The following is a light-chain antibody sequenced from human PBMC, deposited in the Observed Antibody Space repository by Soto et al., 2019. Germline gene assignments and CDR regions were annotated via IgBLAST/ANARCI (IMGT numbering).Light chain of an antibody. V-gene: IGKV1-39*01. CDR1: QSISRF. J-gene: IGKJ5*01. CDR2: ETS. Sequence: DLQMTQYPSSLSASVGDTITITCRASQSISRFLNWYHQKPGKAPKLLIFETSNLQIGVPSRFSGGWSVTSFTLTISGLQPEDFGTYYCQQSYRPPITFGQGTRLDIK. CDR3: QQSYRPPIT.